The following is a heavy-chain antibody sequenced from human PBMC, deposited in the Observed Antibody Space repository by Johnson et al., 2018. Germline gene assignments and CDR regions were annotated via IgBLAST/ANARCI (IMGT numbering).Heavy chain of an antibody. CDR3: AKAPVGWLGEGAEYFQH. CDR2: ISWNSGSI. CDR1: GFTFDDYA. J-gene: IGHJ1*01. Sequence: VQLVESGGGLVQPGRSLRLSCAASGFTFDDYAMHWVRQAPGKGLEWVSGISWNSGSIGYAASVKGRFTISRDNAKNSLYLQMNSLRAEDTALYYCAKAPVGWLGEGAEYFQHWGQGTLVTVSS. V-gene: IGHV3-9*01. D-gene: IGHD3-3*01.